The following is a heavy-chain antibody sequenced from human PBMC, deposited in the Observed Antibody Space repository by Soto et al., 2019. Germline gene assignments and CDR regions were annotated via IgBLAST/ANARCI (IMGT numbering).Heavy chain of an antibody. J-gene: IGHJ4*02. CDR1: GGSFSGYY. CDR2: INHSGST. V-gene: IGHV4-34*01. D-gene: IGHD4-17*01. CDR3: ARGPRGDYGDYVYYFDY. Sequence: PSETLSLTCAVYGGSFSGYYWSWIRQPPGKGLEWIGEINHSGSTNYNPSLKSRVTISVDTSKNQFSLKLSSVTAADTAVYYCARGPRGDYGDYVYYFDYWGQGTLVTVSS.